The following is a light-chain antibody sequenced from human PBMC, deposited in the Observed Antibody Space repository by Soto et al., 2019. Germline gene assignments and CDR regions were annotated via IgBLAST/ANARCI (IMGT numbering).Light chain of an antibody. V-gene: IGKV2-30*02. CDR1: QSLVHSSGNTF. CDR3: MQGTHWPLT. Sequence: DVVMTQSPLSLPVTIGQPASISCRSSQSLVHSSGNTFLNWFQQRPGQSPRRLIYNVSKRDSGVPDRFSGSGSGSDFTLKISRVEAEDVGVYYCMQGTHWPLTFGGGTKVEIK. CDR2: NVS. J-gene: IGKJ4*01.